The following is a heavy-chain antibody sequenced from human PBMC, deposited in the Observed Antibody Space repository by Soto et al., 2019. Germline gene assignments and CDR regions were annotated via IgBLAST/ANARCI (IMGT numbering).Heavy chain of an antibody. Sequence: HPGGSLRLSCAASGFTFSSYAMSWVRQAPGKGLEWVSAISGSGGSTYYADSVKGRFTISRDNSKNTLYLQMNSLRAEDTAVYYCANRRDGYNSHQFDPWGQGTLVTVSS. D-gene: IGHD1-1*01. V-gene: IGHV3-23*01. CDR3: ANRRDGYNSHQFDP. J-gene: IGHJ5*02. CDR2: ISGSGGST. CDR1: GFTFSSYA.